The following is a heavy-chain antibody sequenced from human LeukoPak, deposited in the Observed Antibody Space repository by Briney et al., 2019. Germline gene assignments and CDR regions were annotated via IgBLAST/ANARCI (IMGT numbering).Heavy chain of an antibody. D-gene: IGHD6-13*01. CDR2: IIPIFGTA. CDR3: VSYSSSYDAFDI. V-gene: IGHV1-69*05. CDR1: GGTFSSYA. Sequence: SVKVSCKASGGTFSSYAISWVRQAPGQGLEWMGGIIPIFGTANYAQKFQGRATITTDESTSTAYMELSSLRSEDTAVYYCVSYSSSYDAFDISGQGTMVTVSS. J-gene: IGHJ3*02.